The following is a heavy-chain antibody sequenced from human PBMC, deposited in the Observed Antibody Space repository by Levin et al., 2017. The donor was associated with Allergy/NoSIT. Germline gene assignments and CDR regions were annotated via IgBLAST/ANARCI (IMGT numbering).Heavy chain of an antibody. CDR1: GFTFSSYA. CDR2: ISGSGGST. CDR3: AKDRWHTAMGGMFDY. J-gene: IGHJ4*02. D-gene: IGHD5-18*01. Sequence: GESLKISCAASGFTFSSYAMSWVRQAPGKGLEWVSAISGSGGSTYYADSVKGRFTISRDNSKNTLYLQMNSLRAEDTAVYYCAKDRWHTAMGGMFDYWGQGTLVTVSS. V-gene: IGHV3-23*01.